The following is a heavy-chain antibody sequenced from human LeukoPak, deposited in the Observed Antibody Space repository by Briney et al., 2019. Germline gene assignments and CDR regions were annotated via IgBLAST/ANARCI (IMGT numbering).Heavy chain of an antibody. Sequence: SETLSLTCTVSGGSISNYYWSWIRQPPGKGLEWIGFIFHSGSTNYNPSLKSRVSLSIDTAKNQFSLKLNSVTAADTALYYCARSGGYATTWDYWGQGTPVTVSS. V-gene: IGHV4-59*08. J-gene: IGHJ4*02. D-gene: IGHD3-16*01. CDR3: ARSGGYATTWDY. CDR1: GGSISNYY. CDR2: IFHSGST.